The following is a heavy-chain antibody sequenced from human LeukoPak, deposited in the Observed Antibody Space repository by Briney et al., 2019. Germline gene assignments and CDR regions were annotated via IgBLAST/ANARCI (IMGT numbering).Heavy chain of an antibody. CDR2: MNPNSGNT. CDR3: ARVRYSGYELGY. D-gene: IGHD5-12*01. Sequence: LWASVKVSCKASGYTFTSYDINWVRQATGQGLEWMGWMNPNSGNTGYAQKFQGRVTMTRNTSISTAYMELSSLRSEDTAVYYCARVRYSGYELGYWGQGTLVTVSS. CDR1: GYTFTSYD. V-gene: IGHV1-8*01. J-gene: IGHJ4*02.